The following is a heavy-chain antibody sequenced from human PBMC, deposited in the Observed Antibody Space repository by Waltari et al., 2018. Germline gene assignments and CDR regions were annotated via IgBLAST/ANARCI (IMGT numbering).Heavy chain of an antibody. V-gene: IGHV5-51*01. CDR3: ARSFCLACYQTRITDLWDY. D-gene: IGHD2-2*01. J-gene: IGHJ4*02. CDR2: FYPDDSET. Sequence: EVQLVQSGAEVKKPGESLKISCKGYGYSFTNYWIGWVRQMPGKGLEWVGIFYPDDSETSYSPSFQGQVTISGDKSISTVFLQWNSLKASDTAMYYCARSFCLACYQTRITDLWDYWGQGTLVTVSS. CDR1: GYSFTNYW.